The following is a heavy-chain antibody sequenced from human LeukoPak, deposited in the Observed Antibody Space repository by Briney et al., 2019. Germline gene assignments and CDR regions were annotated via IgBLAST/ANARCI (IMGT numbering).Heavy chain of an antibody. Sequence: SETLSLTCTVSGGSISSSSYSWGWIRQPPGKGLEWIGSIYYSGSTYYNPSLKSRVTISVDTSKNQFSLKLSSVTAADTAVYYCARDATPRGQWLVPGWFDPWGQGTLVTVSS. CDR2: IYYSGST. CDR1: GGSISSSSYS. CDR3: ARDATPRGQWLVPGWFDP. J-gene: IGHJ5*02. V-gene: IGHV4-39*07. D-gene: IGHD6-19*01.